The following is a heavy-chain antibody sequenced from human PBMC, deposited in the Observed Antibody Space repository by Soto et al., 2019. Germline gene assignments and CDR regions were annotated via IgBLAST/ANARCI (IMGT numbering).Heavy chain of an antibody. D-gene: IGHD3-10*01. CDR3: ARGERGLLWGNGYFQH. J-gene: IGHJ1*01. V-gene: IGHV1-8*01. CDR1: GYTFTSYD. CDR2: MNPNSGNT. Sequence: QVQLVQSGAEVKKPGASVKVSCKASGYTFTSYDINWVRQATGQGLEWMGWMNPNSGNTGYAQKFQGRVTMTRNTSMSTAYMELSSLRSEDTAVYYCARGERGLLWGNGYFQHWGQGTLVTVSS.